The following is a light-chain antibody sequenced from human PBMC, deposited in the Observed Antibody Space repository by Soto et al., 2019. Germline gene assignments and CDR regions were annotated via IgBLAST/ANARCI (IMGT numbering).Light chain of an antibody. Sequence: EIVMTQSPATLSVSPGERATLSCRASHSVSSRLAWYQQKPGQAPRLLIYGASTRATGLPARFSGSGSGTEFTLIISSMQNVDFAVYYCQHYTHWPLTFGGGTKVENK. CDR3: QHYTHWPLT. J-gene: IGKJ4*01. CDR1: HSVSSR. V-gene: IGKV3-15*01. CDR2: GAS.